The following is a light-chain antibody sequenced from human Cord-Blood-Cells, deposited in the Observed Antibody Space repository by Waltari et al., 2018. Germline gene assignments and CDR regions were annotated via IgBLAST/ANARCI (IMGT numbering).Light chain of an antibody. V-gene: IGLV1-40*01. J-gene: IGLJ3*02. CDR3: QSYDSSRSGWV. CDR1: RSTIGAGYQ. Sequence: QSVLTPPHSLSGAPGHRVTIPCPGSRSTIGAGYQVPPYQRRPGTAPKLLSYCNGNRPSGVPYRFSGSNSVTSASLAITGVQAEDEADYYCQSYDSSRSGWVFGGGTKLTVL. CDR2: CNG.